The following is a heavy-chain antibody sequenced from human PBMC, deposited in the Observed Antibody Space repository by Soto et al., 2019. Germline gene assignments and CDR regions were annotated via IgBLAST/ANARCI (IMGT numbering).Heavy chain of an antibody. V-gene: IGHV3-23*01. CDR3: AKGGRNVNYYFDF. J-gene: IGHJ4*02. CDR1: GFTFSSYV. D-gene: IGHD1-7*01. Sequence: PGGSMRLSCPSSGFTFSSYVMRWVRQAPGKGLEWVSSISEGGTTFYADSVKGRFTVSRDNFKNTLYLQINSLRAEDTAVYFCAKGGRNVNYYFDFWVQGSLVTVSS. CDR2: ISEGGTT.